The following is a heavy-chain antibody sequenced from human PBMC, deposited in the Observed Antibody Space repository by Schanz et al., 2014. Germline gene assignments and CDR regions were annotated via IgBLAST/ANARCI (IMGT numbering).Heavy chain of an antibody. CDR1: GYTFTTYA. CDR2: ISVYTGNT. J-gene: IGHJ4*02. V-gene: IGHV1-18*01. CDR3: ARGIGGYGANNDFDY. D-gene: IGHD5-12*01. Sequence: QVQLVQSGAEVKKPGASVRVSCKASGYTFTTYAMSWVRQAPGQGLEWVGWISVYTGNTKYGQKVQGRVTMTADTSTNTAYMELRSLRSEDTAVYSCARGIGGYGANNDFDYGGQGTLVTVSS.